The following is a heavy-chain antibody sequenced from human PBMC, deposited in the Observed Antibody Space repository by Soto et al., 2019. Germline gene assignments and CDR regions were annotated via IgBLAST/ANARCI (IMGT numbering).Heavy chain of an antibody. J-gene: IGHJ6*02. CDR2: ISYAGSNK. V-gene: IGHV3-30*03. CDR1: GFTFSSYG. CDR3: ARTSGAHYDMDI. Sequence: GGSLRLSCAASGFTFSSYGMHWVRQATSTGLEWVAVISYAGSNKCYADSVKGRFSISRVNSKNTLYLQMNRLRAEDTAVYYCARTSGAHYDMDIWGQGTTVTICS.